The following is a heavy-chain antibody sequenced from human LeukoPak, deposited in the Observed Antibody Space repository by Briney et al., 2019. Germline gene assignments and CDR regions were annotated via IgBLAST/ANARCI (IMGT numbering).Heavy chain of an antibody. CDR1: GYTFTSYG. D-gene: IGHD3-10*01. CDR3: SAMGQGLDAFDI. CDR2: ISAYNGNT. V-gene: IGHV1-18*01. Sequence: ASVKVSCKASGYTFTSYGISWVRQAPGQGLEWMGWISAYNGNTNYAQKLQGRVTMTTDTSTSTAYMELRSLRFDDTAVYYCSAMGQGLDAFDIWGQGTMVTVSS. J-gene: IGHJ3*02.